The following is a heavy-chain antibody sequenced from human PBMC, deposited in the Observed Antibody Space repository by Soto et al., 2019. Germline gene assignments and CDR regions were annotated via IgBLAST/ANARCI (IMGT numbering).Heavy chain of an antibody. CDR2: ISAYNGNT. Sequence: QVQLVQSGAEVKKPGASVTVSCKTSGYTFSNFDIGWVRQAPGQRLEWMGWISAYNGNTNYALNLQDRVTVTTDTSTSTAYMELRSLRSDDTAVNYCARIVAAGNYFDYWGQGTLVTVSS. CDR1: GYTFSNFD. V-gene: IGHV1-18*01. CDR3: ARIVAAGNYFDY. D-gene: IGHD6-25*01. J-gene: IGHJ4*02.